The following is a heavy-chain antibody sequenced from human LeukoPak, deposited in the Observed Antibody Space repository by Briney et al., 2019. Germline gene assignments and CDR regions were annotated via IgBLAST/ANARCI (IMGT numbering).Heavy chain of an antibody. CDR3: AKDARRNSGWYFFDH. Sequence: PGGSLRLSCAASGXAFSSQAVGWVRQAPGRGLEWVSVFSDSSDLTYYSDSVKGRFTISRDNSKNVLYLQMNSLRAEDTALYFCAKDARRNSGWYFFDHWGQGTLVTVSS. CDR2: FSDSSDLT. D-gene: IGHD6-19*01. CDR1: GXAFSSQA. V-gene: IGHV3-23*01. J-gene: IGHJ4*02.